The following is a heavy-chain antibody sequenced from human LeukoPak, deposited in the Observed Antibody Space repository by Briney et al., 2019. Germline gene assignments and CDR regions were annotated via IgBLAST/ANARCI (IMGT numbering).Heavy chain of an antibody. J-gene: IGHJ4*02. D-gene: IGHD1-1*01. CDR3: ARAESSGPERLVLVHFDY. V-gene: IGHV1-69*01. CDR1: GGTFSSYA. CDR2: IIPIFGTA. Sequence: ASVKVSCKASGGTFSSYAISWVRQAPGQGVEWLGWIIPIFGTANYAQKFQGRVTITADESTSTAYMELSSLRSEDTAVYYCARAESSGPERLVLVHFDYWGQGTLVTVSS.